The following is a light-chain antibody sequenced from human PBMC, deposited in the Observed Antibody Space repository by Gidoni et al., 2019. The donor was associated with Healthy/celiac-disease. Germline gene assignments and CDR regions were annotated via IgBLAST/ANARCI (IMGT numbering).Light chain of an antibody. CDR3: QQYGSSPLYT. CDR2: GAS. CDR1: QRVSSIY. Sequence: DIVLTQYPGTLSLSPGDTATLSCRASQRVSSIYLAWYQPKPGHAPRLLSYGASSRATGIPDRLSGSGSGTYFTLTISRLEPEDFAVYYCQQYGSSPLYTCSQGTKLEIK. J-gene: IGKJ2*01. V-gene: IGKV3-20*01.